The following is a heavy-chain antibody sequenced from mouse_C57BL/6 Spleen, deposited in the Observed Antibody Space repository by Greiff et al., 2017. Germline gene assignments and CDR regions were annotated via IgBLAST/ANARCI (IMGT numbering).Heavy chain of an antibody. CDR3: ARGWATGYC. J-gene: IGHJ2*01. V-gene: IGHV14-2*01. D-gene: IGHD1-1*02. CDR1: GFNIKDYY. Sequence: EVQGVESGAELVKPGASVKLSCTASGFNIKDYYMHWVKQRPEQGLEWIGRIDPEEGETKYAPKVQGKATRTADTSANTAYLQLSSLTSDDTAVYYCARGWATGYCWGQGTTLTVSS. CDR2: IDPEEGET.